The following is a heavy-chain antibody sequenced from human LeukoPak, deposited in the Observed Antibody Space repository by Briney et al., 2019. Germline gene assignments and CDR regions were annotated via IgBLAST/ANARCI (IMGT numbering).Heavy chain of an antibody. V-gene: IGHV3-23*01. CDR2: ISGSGGNT. CDR3: AELGIAMIGGV. CDR1: GFTFSSYA. Sequence: GGSLRLSCATSGFTFSSYAMSWVRQAPGKGLEWVSSISGSGGNTYYADSVKGRFTISRDNAKNSLYLQMNSLRAEDTAVYYCAELGIAMIGGVWGKGTTVTISS. J-gene: IGHJ6*04. D-gene: IGHD3-10*02.